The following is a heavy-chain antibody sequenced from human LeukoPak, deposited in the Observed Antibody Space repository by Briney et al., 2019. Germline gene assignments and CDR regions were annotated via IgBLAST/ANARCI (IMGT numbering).Heavy chain of an antibody. V-gene: IGHV1-2*02. CDR1: GYTFTGYY. CDR3: ARDDFIPRRYYDSSGYYRY. CDR2: INPNSGGT. D-gene: IGHD3-22*01. Sequence: ASVKVSCKASGYTFTGYYMHWVRQAPGQGLEWMGWINPNSGGTNYAQKFQGRVTMTRDTSISTAYMELSRLRSDDTAVYYCARDDFIPRRYYDSSGYYRYWGQGTLVTVSS. J-gene: IGHJ4*02.